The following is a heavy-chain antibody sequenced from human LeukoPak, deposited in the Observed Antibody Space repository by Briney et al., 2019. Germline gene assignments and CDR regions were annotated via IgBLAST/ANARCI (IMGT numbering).Heavy chain of an antibody. CDR2: ISGSSSYI. CDR3: ARDYCSSSICYGGWPYYFDY. Sequence: PGGSMRLSCAASGFIFSSYSMNWVRKAPGKVLERGSYISGSSSYIYYADSVKGRYTISRDNAKNSLYLRMNSLRDEDTAVYYCARDYCSSSICYGGWPYYFDYWGQGTLVTVSS. CDR1: GFIFSSYS. J-gene: IGHJ4*02. V-gene: IGHV3-48*02. D-gene: IGHD2-2*01.